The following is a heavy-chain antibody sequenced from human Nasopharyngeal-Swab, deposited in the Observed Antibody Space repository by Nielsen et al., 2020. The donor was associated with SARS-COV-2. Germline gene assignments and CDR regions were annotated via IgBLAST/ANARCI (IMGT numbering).Heavy chain of an antibody. V-gene: IGHV5-51*01. CDR2: IYPGNSDT. CDR3: ARQRTTLTLGRAFDL. J-gene: IGHJ3*01. Sequence: GESLKIPCKGFGHSFSNYWFAWVRQMPGKGLEWMGIIYPGNSDTRYSPSFQGQVTISADKSISTASLQWSSLRASDTAIYYCARQRTTLTLGRAFDLWGQGTMVTVSS. CDR1: GHSFSNYW. D-gene: IGHD4-17*01.